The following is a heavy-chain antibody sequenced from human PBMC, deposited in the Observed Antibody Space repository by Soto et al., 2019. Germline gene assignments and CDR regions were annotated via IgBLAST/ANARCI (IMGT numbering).Heavy chain of an antibody. CDR3: ARDDLQDEGNCNDADNFDY. V-gene: IGHV3-33*01. D-gene: IGHD1-1*01. J-gene: IGHJ4*02. Sequence: QVQLVESGGGVVQPGRSLRLSCAASGFTFSSYGMHWVRQAPGKGLEWVAAIWYDGNNKYYADSVKGRFTITRDNSKNTLYLQMNSLGAEDTAVYYCARDDLQDEGNCNDADNFDYRGQGTLVTVSS. CDR1: GFTFSSYG. CDR2: IWYDGNNK.